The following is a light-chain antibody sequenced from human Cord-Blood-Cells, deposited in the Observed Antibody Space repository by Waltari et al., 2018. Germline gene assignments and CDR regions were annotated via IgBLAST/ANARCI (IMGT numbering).Light chain of an antibody. J-gene: IGKJ4*01. CDR1: QSISSW. Sequence: DIQMTQSPSTLSASVGERVTITCRASQSISSWLAWYQQKPGKAPKLLFYKASSLESGVPSRFSGSGSGTEFTLTISSLQPDDFATYYCQQYNSYPLTFGGGTKVEIK. CDR2: KAS. CDR3: QQYNSYPLT. V-gene: IGKV1-5*03.